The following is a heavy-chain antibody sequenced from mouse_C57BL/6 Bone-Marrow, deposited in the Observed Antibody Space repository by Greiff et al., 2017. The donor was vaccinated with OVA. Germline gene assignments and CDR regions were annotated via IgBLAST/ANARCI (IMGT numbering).Heavy chain of an antibody. CDR2: IDPSDSYT. D-gene: IGHD2-10*01. CDR1: GYTFTSYW. CDR3: AGGGLLWCY. Sequence: QVQLQQPGAELVRPGTSVKLSCKASGYTFTSYWMHWVKQRPGQGLEWIGVIDPSDSYTNYHQKFKGKATLTVDTSSSTAYMQLSSLTSEDSAVYYCAGGGLLWCYWGQGTLVTVSA. J-gene: IGHJ3*01. V-gene: IGHV1-59*01.